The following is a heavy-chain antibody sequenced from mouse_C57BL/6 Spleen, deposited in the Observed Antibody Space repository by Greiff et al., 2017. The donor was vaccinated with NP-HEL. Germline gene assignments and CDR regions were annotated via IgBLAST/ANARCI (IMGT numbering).Heavy chain of an antibody. CDR3: ARVDTTVVGPFAY. CDR1: GYTFTDYN. D-gene: IGHD1-1*01. CDR2: INPNNGGT. V-gene: IGHV1-22*01. Sequence: EVKLVESGPELVKPGASVKMSCKASGYTFTDYNMHWVKQSHGKSLEWIGYINPNNGGTSYNQKFKGKATLTVNKSSSTAYMELRSLTSEDSAVYYCARVDTTVVGPFAYWGQGTLVTVSA. J-gene: IGHJ3*01.